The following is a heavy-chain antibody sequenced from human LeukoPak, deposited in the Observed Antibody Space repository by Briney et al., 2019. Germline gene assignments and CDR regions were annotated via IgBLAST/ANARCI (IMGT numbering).Heavy chain of an antibody. CDR3: ARRSHGYSSGWTNFDY. J-gene: IGHJ4*02. CDR1: GFTFGSRT. Sequence: GGSLRLSCAASGFTFGSRTMHWVRQAPGKGLEWVALISYDGSNKYYIDSVKGRFTLSRDNSENTVYLQMNSLRTEDTAIYYCARRSHGYSSGWTNFDYWGQGTLVTVSS. CDR2: ISYDGSNK. D-gene: IGHD6-19*01. V-gene: IGHV3-30*04.